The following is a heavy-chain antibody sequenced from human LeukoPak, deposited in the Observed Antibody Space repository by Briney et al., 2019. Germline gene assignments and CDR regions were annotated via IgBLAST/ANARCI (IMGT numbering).Heavy chain of an antibody. D-gene: IGHD5-18*01. J-gene: IGHJ4*02. CDR2: INHSGST. Sequence: SETLSLTCAVYGESFSGYLWSWIRQPPGKGLEWIGEINHSGSTNYNPSLKSRVTISVDTSKNQFSLKLSSVTAADTAVYYCARGPAAMAHDYWGQGTLVTVSS. CDR3: ARGPAAMAHDY. V-gene: IGHV4-34*01. CDR1: GESFSGYL.